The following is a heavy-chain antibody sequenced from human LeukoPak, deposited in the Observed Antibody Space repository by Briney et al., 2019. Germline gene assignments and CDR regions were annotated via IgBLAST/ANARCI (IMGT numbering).Heavy chain of an antibody. CDR1: GGSIRRYY. J-gene: IGHJ4*02. D-gene: IGHD3-10*01. CDR2: INYSGNT. V-gene: IGHV4-59*08. Sequence: PSETLSLTCTVAGGSIRRYYWSWIRQPPGKVLEWIGYINYSGNTDYNPSLKSRVTISVDTSKNQFSLKLSSVTAADTAVYYCARHPTVLLWFGESGPIDYWGQGTLVTVSS. CDR3: ARHPTVLLWFGESGPIDY.